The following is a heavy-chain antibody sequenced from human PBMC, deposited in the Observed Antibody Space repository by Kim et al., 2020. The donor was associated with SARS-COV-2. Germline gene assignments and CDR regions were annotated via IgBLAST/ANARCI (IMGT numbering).Heavy chain of an antibody. CDR2: GNT. Sequence: GNTNDAQKLQGRVTMTTGTSTSTAYMELRSLRSDDTAVYYCARGAGAMGAWGQGTLVTVSS. CDR3: ARGAGAMGA. J-gene: IGHJ4*02. V-gene: IGHV1-18*01. D-gene: IGHD1-26*01.